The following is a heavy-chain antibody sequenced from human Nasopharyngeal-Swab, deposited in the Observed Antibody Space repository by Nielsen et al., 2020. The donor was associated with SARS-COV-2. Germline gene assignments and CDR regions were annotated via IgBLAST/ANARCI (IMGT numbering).Heavy chain of an antibody. J-gene: IGHJ4*02. CDR2: IYYTGST. V-gene: IGHV4-39*01. Sequence: SETLSLTCTVSGGSISSSNYYWGWIRQPPGKGLEWIGSIYYTGSTYYNPSLKSRVTISVDTSRHQFSLRLSSVTAADTAVYYCASLYSGSWFHFDHWGQGTLVTVSS. D-gene: IGHD6-13*01. CDR3: ASLYSGSWFHFDH. CDR1: GGSISSSNYY.